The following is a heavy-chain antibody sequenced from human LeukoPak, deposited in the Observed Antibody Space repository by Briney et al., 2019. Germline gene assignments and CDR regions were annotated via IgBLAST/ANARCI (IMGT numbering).Heavy chain of an antibody. CDR1: GFTFSSYS. CDR2: ISSSSSTI. Sequence: PGGSLRLSCAASGFTFSSYSMNWVRQAPGKGLEWVSYISSSSSTIYYADSVKGRFTISRDNAKNSRYLQMNSLRAEDTAVYYCAGTTVAGITFDIWGQGTMVTVSS. D-gene: IGHD6-19*01. CDR3: AGTTVAGITFDI. J-gene: IGHJ3*02. V-gene: IGHV3-48*01.